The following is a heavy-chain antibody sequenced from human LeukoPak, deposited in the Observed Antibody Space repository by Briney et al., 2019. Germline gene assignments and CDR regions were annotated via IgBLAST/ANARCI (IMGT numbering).Heavy chain of an antibody. CDR3: VRRAFPGRDAAAFDI. V-gene: IGHV3-30-3*01. J-gene: IGHJ3*02. D-gene: IGHD1-1*01. CDR1: GFAFSIHA. CDR2: TSYDEINK. Sequence: GGSLRLSCAASGFAFSIHAMHWVRQAPGKGLEWVAVTSYDEINKFYADSVRGRFTISRDNSENTLSLQMNSLSAADTAIYYCVRRAFPGRDAAAFDIWGQGTTVTVSS.